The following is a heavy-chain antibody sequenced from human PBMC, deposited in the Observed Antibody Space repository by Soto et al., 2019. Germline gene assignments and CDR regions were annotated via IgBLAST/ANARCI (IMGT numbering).Heavy chain of an antibody. CDR3: ATGRVSTRTFAY. Sequence: GESLKISCKGSGYNFAGYWIAWVRQMPGKGLELMGIIYPSDSDTRYRPSFQGQVTISADKSISSAYLQWSSLRASDTAMYYCATGRVSTRTFAYWGQGTQVTFSS. CDR1: GYNFAGYW. D-gene: IGHD1-1*01. CDR2: IYPSDSDT. J-gene: IGHJ4*02. V-gene: IGHV5-51*01.